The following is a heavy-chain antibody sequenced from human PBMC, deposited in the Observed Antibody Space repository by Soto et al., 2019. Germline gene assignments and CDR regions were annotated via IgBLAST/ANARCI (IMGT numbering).Heavy chain of an antibody. V-gene: IGHV4-59*11. CDR2: LNYCGST. CDR1: GGSISSHY. CDR3: ARRYGDAFDT. D-gene: IGHD3-9*01. J-gene: IGHJ3*02. Sequence: QVQLQESGPGLVKPSETLSLTCTVSGGSISSHYWSWIRQPPGKGLEWIGYLNYCGSTTYSPSLRFRVTTSVDTPATQFPRKPSSVTAAATAVYYCARRYGDAFDTRGQGTMVSFSS.